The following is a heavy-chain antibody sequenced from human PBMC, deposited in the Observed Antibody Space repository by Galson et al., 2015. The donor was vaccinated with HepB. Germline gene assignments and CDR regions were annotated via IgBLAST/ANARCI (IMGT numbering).Heavy chain of an antibody. CDR2: IWYDGSHT. CDR1: GFTFSSYA. CDR3: ARDYSGYEPRA. V-gene: IGHV3-33*08. D-gene: IGHD5-12*01. J-gene: IGHJ4*02. Sequence: SLRLSCAASGFTFSSYAMHWVRQAPGKGLEWVAVIWYDGSHTYYADSVKGRFTVSRDNSKNTLYLQMNSLRAEDTAVYFCARDYSGYEPRAWGQGTLVAVSP.